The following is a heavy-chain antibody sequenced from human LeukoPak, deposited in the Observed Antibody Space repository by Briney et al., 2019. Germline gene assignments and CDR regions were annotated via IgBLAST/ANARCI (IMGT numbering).Heavy chain of an antibody. CDR2: INPNSGGT. CDR3: ARGRAPYGSGTYNWFDP. D-gene: IGHD3-10*01. CDR1: GYIFTDYY. J-gene: IGHJ5*02. Sequence: ASVKVSCKASGYIFTDYYMHWVRQAPGQELGWMGRINPNSGGTNYAQKFQGRVTMTRDTSISTAYMELSRLRSDDTAVYYCARGRAPYGSGTYNWFDPWGQGTLVTVSS. V-gene: IGHV1-2*06.